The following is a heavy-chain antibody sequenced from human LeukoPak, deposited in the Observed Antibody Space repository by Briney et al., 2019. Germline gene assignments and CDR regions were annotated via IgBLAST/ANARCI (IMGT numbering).Heavy chain of an antibody. CDR1: GGSISSSSYY. D-gene: IGHD2-21*02. Sequence: SETLSLTCTVSGGSISSSSYYWGWIRQPPGKGLEWIGSIYYSGSTYYNPSLKSRVTISVDTSKNQFSLKLSSVTAADTAVYYCASDCGGDCYTSGGYYYYMDVWGKGTTVTVSS. CDR3: ASDCGGDCYTSGGYYYYMDV. V-gene: IGHV4-39*07. J-gene: IGHJ6*03. CDR2: IYYSGST.